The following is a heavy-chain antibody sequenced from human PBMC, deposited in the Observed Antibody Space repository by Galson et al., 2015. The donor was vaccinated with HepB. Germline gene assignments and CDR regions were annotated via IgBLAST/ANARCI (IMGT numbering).Heavy chain of an antibody. J-gene: IGHJ4*02. Sequence: SLRLSCAASGFTFSSYSMNWVRQAPGKGLEWVSSISSSSSCIYYADSVKGRFTISRDNAKNSLYLQMNSLRAEDTAVYYCARIATVTTKWVDYWGQGTLVTVSS. CDR1: GFTFSSYS. CDR2: ISSSSSCI. V-gene: IGHV3-21*01. CDR3: ARIATVTTKWVDY. D-gene: IGHD4-17*01.